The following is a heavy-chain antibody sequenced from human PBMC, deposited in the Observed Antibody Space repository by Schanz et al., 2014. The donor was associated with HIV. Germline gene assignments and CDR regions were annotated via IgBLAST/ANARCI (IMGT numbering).Heavy chain of an antibody. CDR3: ARRRADQKTFDY. V-gene: IGHV3-48*01. CDR2: ISDTGTTT. J-gene: IGHJ4*02. D-gene: IGHD2-2*01. Sequence: VQLVESGGGVVHPGRSLRLSCAASGFTFSTYGMHWVRQAPGKGLEWVSYISDTGTTTYYADSVKGRFTISRDNSKNTLYLQMNSLRVEDTALFYCARRRADQKTFDYWGQGALVTVSS. CDR1: GFTFSTYG.